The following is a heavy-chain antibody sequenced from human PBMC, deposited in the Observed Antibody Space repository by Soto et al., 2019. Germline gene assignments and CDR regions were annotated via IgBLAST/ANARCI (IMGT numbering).Heavy chain of an antibody. D-gene: IGHD3-10*01. V-gene: IGHV6-1*01. Sequence: SQTLSLTCAISGNSVSSNSAAWNWIRQSPSRGLEWLGRTYYRSKWYNDYAVSVTSRITINPDTSKNQFSLQLNSVTPEDTAVYYCSSARLWFGELIFDYGGQGTLVTVSS. J-gene: IGHJ4*02. CDR2: TYYRSKWYN. CDR1: GNSVSSNSAA. CDR3: SSARLWFGELIFDY.